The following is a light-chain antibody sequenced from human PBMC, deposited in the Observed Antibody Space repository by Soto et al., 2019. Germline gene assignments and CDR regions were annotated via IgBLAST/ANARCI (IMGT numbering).Light chain of an antibody. V-gene: IGLV1-40*01. Sequence: QSVLTQPPSVSGAPGQRVTISCTGSSSNIGAGYDVHWYQQLPGTAPKLLIYGNSNRPSGVPDRFSGSKSGSSASLAITGLHAEDEADYYCQSYDSSLLGYVFGTGTNLTVL. CDR1: SSNIGAGYD. CDR2: GNS. J-gene: IGLJ1*01. CDR3: QSYDSSLLGYV.